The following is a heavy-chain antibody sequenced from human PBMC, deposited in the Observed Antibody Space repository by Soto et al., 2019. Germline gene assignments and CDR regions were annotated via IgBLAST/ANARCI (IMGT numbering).Heavy chain of an antibody. J-gene: IGHJ3*02. D-gene: IGHD3-10*01. CDR2: ISDGGDLT. CDR1: GFAFSSHP. Sequence: GGSLRLSCAASGFAFSSHPMSWVRQAQEKGLEWVAGISDGGDLTYNADSVRGRFTISRDNSRNTLYLQMNSLRAEDTAVYYWARRVIGSSRAFDIWGQGTMVTVSS. V-gene: IGHV3-23*01. CDR3: ARRVIGSSRAFDI.